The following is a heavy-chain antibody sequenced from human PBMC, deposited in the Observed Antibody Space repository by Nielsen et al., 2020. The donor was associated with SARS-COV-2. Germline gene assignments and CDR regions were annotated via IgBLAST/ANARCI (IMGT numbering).Heavy chain of an antibody. V-gene: IGHV3-30-3*01. CDR1: GFTFSSYA. J-gene: IGHJ4*02. D-gene: IGHD1-26*01. Sequence: SLRLSCAASGFTFSSYAMHWVRQAPGKGLEWVAVISYDGSNKYYADSVKGRFTISRDNSKNTLYLQMNSLRAEDTAVYYCARSKSGSYGSPFDYWGQGTLVTVSS. CDR2: ISYDGSNK. CDR3: ARSKSGSYGSPFDY.